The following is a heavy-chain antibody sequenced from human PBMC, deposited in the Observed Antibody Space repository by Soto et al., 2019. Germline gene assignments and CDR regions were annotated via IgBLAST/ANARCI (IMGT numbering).Heavy chain of an antibody. CDR2: IIPIFGTA. V-gene: IGHV1-69*13. D-gene: IGHD2-15*01. J-gene: IGHJ5*02. CDR1: GGTFSSYA. CDR3: ARESCSGGSCYPRNGWFDP. Sequence: SVKVSCKASGGTFSSYAISWVRQAPGQGLEWMGGIIPIFGTANYAQKFQGRVTITADESTSTAYMELSSLRSEDTAVYYCARESCSGGSCYPRNGWFDPWGQGTLVTVS.